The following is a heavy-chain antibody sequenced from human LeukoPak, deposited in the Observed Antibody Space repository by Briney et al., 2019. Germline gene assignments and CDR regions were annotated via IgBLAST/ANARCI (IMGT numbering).Heavy chain of an antibody. CDR3: AKLRYDNRSYSRTHDY. CDR2: ISGTAGSP. J-gene: IGHJ4*02. D-gene: IGHD3-22*01. CDR1: GFTFSSYA. Sequence: GGSLRLSCAPSGFTFSSYAMSWLGQAPGRGLEWVSAISGTAGSPYYADSVKGPFAISRDNSKNTLNLQMSSLRVEDTAVYFCAKLRYDNRSYSRTHDYWGQGTLVTVSS. V-gene: IGHV3-23*01.